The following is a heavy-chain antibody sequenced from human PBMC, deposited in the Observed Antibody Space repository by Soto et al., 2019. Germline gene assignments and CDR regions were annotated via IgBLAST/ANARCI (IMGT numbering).Heavy chain of an antibody. CDR3: ARDRGYDAHDYYYNAMDV. CDR2: IRGFSPYT. D-gene: IGHD2-15*01. CDR1: GFTFRTYT. V-gene: IGHV3-21*01. J-gene: IGHJ6*02. Sequence: GGSLRLSCISSGFTFRTYTMNWVRQAPGKGLEWVSGIRGFSPYTFYAESVKGRFTISRDNAKNSLYLQMSSLRAEDTAVYYCARDRGYDAHDYYYNAMDVWGQGTTVTVSS.